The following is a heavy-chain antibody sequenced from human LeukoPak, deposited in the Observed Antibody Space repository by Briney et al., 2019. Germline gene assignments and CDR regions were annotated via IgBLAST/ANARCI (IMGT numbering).Heavy chain of an antibody. CDR3: ARPVADFVF. V-gene: IGHV1-2*02. D-gene: IGHD3-3*01. CDR1: GYTFTGYY. CDR2: INPNSGGT. J-gene: IGHJ4*02. Sequence: ASVKVSCKASGYTFTGYYVHWVRQAPGQGLEWMGWINPNSGGTNYAQKFQGRVTMTRDWSISTAYMELSGLRSDDTAVYYCARPVADFVFWGQGSLVTVSS.